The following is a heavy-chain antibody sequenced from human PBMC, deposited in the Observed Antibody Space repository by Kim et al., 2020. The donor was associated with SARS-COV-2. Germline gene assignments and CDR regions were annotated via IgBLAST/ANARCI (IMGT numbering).Heavy chain of an antibody. V-gene: IGHV3-23*03. CDR3: AKDQGQAYFDY. CDR2: T. J-gene: IGHJ4*02. Sequence: TYYSHSVEGRSPLSRDNSKNTLYLQMNSLRAEDTAVYYCAKDQGQAYFDYWGQGTLVTVSS.